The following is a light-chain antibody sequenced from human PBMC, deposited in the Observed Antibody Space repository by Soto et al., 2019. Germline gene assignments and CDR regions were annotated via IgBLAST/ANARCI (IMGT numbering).Light chain of an antibody. J-gene: IGKJ1*01. CDR3: HQSYTSPQT. Sequence: DIQMTQSPASLSASVGDRVTITCRASEIISTSLNWYQQTPGKAPKVLIYAASNLQSGVPSRFSGGGSGTDFTLTISSLQPEDFAGYYCHQSYTSPQTFGQGTKV. CDR2: AAS. V-gene: IGKV1-39*01. CDR1: EIISTS.